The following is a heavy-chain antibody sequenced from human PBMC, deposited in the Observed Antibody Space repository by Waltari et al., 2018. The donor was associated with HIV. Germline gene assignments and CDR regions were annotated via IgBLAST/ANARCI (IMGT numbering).Heavy chain of an antibody. CDR1: GFTIDDYG. D-gene: IGHD3-3*01. J-gene: IGHJ1*01. CDR2: IDWNGGSA. CDR3: VRDSDGSGYDI. Sequence: DVRLVESGGEVVRPGASLRLSCVASGFTIDDYGMAWVRQRPGQGLEWVSNIDWNGGSANYGDSVKGRFTVFRDNPKASLYLQMNNLRDEDTGLYYCVRDSDGSGYDIWGRGTLVTVFS. V-gene: IGHV3-20*04.